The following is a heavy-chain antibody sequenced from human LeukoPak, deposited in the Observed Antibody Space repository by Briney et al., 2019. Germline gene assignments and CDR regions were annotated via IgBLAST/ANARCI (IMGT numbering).Heavy chain of an antibody. CDR2: IYYSGST. CDR3: ARDSRYSSGSPRDWFDP. J-gene: IGHJ5*02. CDR1: GGSISSGDYY. V-gene: IGHV4-30-4*08. Sequence: KTSQTLSLICTVSGGSISSGDYYWSWIRQPPGKGLEWIGYIYYSGSTYYNPSLKSRVTISVDTSKNQFSLKLSSVTAADTAVYYCARDSRYSSGSPRDWFDPWGQGTLVTVSS. D-gene: IGHD3-22*01.